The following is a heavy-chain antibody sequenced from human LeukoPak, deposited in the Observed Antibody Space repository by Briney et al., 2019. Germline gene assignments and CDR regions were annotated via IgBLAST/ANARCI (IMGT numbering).Heavy chain of an antibody. CDR2: IIPIFGTA. Sequence: SVKVSCKASGGTFSSYAISWVQQAPGQGLEWMGGIIPIFGTANYAQKFQGRVTITADESTSTAYMELSSLRSEDTAVYYCARALLLTHYYYYYMDVWGKGTTVTVSS. D-gene: IGHD4/OR15-4a*01. CDR1: GGTFSSYA. V-gene: IGHV1-69*13. J-gene: IGHJ6*03. CDR3: ARALLLTHYYYYYMDV.